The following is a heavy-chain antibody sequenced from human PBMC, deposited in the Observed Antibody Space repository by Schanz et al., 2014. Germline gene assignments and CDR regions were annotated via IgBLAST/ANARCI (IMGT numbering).Heavy chain of an antibody. CDR2: ISSKGDMT. Sequence: GQLVESGGGLVQPGGSLRLSCAASGFTFSSNSMNWVRQAPGKGLEYVSSISSKGDMTFYGNSVKGRFTISRDNSKNTLYLQLGSLSAEDTAVYFCARDNRYYLFDYWGQGALVTVSS. V-gene: IGHV3-64*01. CDR1: GFTFSSNS. CDR3: ARDNRYYLFDY. D-gene: IGHD3-16*02. J-gene: IGHJ4*02.